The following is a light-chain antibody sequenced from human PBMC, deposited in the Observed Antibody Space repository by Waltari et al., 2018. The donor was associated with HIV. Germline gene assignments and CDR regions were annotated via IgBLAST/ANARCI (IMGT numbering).Light chain of an antibody. J-gene: IGKJ2*01. CDR1: QNTSGSF. CDR3: QQLDSSTMYT. V-gene: IGKV3-20*01. Sequence: EIFLTPPPAPLSLSPGQTATLSCRPRQNTSGSFLAWYQHNAGQAPRLLIYAATNRATGSPHRISGSGSGSDFTLTISRLEAEDVAIDYCQQLDSSTMYTFGQGTKVEIK. CDR2: AAT.